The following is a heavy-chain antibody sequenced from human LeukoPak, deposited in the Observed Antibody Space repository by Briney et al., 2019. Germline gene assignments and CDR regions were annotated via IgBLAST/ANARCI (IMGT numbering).Heavy chain of an antibody. J-gene: IGHJ4*02. V-gene: IGHV1-2*02. D-gene: IGHD5-12*01. CDR1: GYTFIFYY. CDR2: INPNSGDT. Sequence: ASVKVSCKASGYTFIFYYIHWVRQAPGQGLEWMGWINPNSGDTKYAQKFQGRVTMTRDTSISTAYMELSSLTSDDTAVYYCARKKIEVVATYDYWGQGTLVTVSS. CDR3: ARKKIEVVATYDY.